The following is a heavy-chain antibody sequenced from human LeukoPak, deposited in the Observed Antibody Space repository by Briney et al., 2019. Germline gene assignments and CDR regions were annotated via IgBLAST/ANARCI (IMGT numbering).Heavy chain of an antibody. V-gene: IGHV1-2*02. CDR2: INPNSGST. Sequence: ASVKVSCKASGYTFTGYYMHWVRQAPGQGLEWMGWINPNSGSTNYAQKFQGRVTMTRDTSISTAYMELSRLRSDDTAVYYCARATVVSWALDYWGQGTLGTVSS. D-gene: IGHD4-23*01. J-gene: IGHJ4*02. CDR3: ARATVVSWALDY. CDR1: GYTFTGYY.